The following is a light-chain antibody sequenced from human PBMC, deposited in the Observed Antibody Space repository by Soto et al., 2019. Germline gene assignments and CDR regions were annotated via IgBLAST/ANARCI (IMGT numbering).Light chain of an antibody. Sequence: QSALTQPRSVSGSPGQSVTISCPGTSSDVGGYNYVSWYQHHPGKVPKLMIYDVTKRPSGVPDRFSGSKSGNTASLTISGLQAEDEADYYCCSYAGTYTVIFGGGTKLTVL. CDR3: CSYAGTYTVI. CDR1: SSDVGGYNY. CDR2: DVT. J-gene: IGLJ2*01. V-gene: IGLV2-11*01.